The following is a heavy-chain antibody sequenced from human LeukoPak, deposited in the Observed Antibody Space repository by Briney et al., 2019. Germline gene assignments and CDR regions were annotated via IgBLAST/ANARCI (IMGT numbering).Heavy chain of an antibody. J-gene: IGHJ3*02. Sequence: SETLSLTCTVSGGSISSGGYYWSWIRQHPGKGLEWIGYIYYSGSTYYNPSLKSRVTISVDTSKNQFSLKLSSVTAADTAVYYCATSGQLSAFDIWGQGTMVTVSS. CDR3: ATSGQLSAFDI. CDR2: IYYSGST. D-gene: IGHD2-15*01. CDR1: GGSISSGGYY. V-gene: IGHV4-31*03.